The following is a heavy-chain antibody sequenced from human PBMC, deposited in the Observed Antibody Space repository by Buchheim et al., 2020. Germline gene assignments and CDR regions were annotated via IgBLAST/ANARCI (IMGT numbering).Heavy chain of an antibody. CDR2: INHRGST. V-gene: IGHV4-34*01. CDR1: GGSFSGYY. D-gene: IGHD3-10*01. CDR3: ARARTGGPTFDY. Sequence: QVQLQQWGAGLLKPSETLSLTCAVYGGSFSGYYWSWIRQPPGKGLEWIGEINHRGSTNYNPSLKSRFTISVDTHKNQFSLKLSSVTAADTAVYYCARARTGGPTFDYWGQGTL. J-gene: IGHJ4*02.